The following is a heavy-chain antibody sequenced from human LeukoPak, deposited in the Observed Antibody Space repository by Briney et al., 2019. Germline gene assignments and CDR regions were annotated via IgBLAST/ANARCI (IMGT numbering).Heavy chain of an antibody. CDR2: INPNSGGT. J-gene: IGHJ4*02. D-gene: IGHD5-18*01. CDR3: AATDVKDPSGYSYGYGYDY. CDR1: GYTFTGYY. V-gene: IGHV1-2*06. Sequence: GASVKVSCKASGYTFTGYYMHWVRQAPGQGLEWMGRINPNSGGTNYAQKFQGRVTMTRDTSISTAYMELSRLRSDDTAVYYRAATDVKDPSGYSYGYGYDYWGQGTLVTVSS.